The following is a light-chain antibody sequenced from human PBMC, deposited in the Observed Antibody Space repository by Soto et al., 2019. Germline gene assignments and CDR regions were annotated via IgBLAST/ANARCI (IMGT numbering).Light chain of an antibody. Sequence: EIVMTQSPATLSVSPGERATLSCTASQRVSSNLACSQQKPGQAPSLLIYGASTRATGIPARFSGSGSGTDFTLTISSLKSDYFAVDYCQQYNNWPLTFGKGTKVEIK. CDR2: GAS. CDR3: QQYNNWPLT. CDR1: QRVSSN. V-gene: IGKV3-15*01. J-gene: IGKJ1*01.